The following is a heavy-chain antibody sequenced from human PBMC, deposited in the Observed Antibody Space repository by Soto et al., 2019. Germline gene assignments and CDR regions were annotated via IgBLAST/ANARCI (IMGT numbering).Heavy chain of an antibody. D-gene: IGHD6-19*01. V-gene: IGHV5-51*01. CDR1: GYSFTSYW. CDR3: AGQWLGMGGAFDI. Sequence: GESLKISCKGSGYSFTSYWIGWVRQMPGKGLEWRGIIYPGDSDTRYSPSFQGQVAIPADKSISTAYLLWSSQKTSDNGMYYCAGQWLGMGGAFDIWGQGTMVTVSS. CDR2: IYPGDSDT. J-gene: IGHJ3*02.